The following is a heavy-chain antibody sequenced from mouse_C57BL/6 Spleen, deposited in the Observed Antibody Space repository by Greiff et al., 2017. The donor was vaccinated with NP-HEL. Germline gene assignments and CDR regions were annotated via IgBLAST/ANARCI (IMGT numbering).Heavy chain of an antibody. CDR2: IDPSDSET. D-gene: IGHD3-2*02. CDR3: ARLGSSGDAY. J-gene: IGHJ3*01. CDR1: GYTFTSYW. Sequence: QVQLQQPGAELVRPGSSVKLSCKASGYTFTSYWMHWVKQRPIQGLEWIGNIDPSDSETHYNQKFKDKATLTVDKSSSTAYMQLSSLTSEDSAVYYCARLGSSGDAYWGQGTLVTVSA. V-gene: IGHV1-52*01.